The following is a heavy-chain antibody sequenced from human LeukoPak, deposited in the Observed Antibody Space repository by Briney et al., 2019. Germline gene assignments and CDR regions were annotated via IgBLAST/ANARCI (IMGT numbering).Heavy chain of an antibody. V-gene: IGHV3-33*01. D-gene: IGHD5-12*01. CDR3: ARDHLMRYSDYGGGFDY. CDR1: GFTFNTHG. Sequence: PGGSLRLSCAASGFTFNTHGMHWVRQAPGKGLEWVAVIWYDGSIKYYSDSVKGRFTISRDNSKNTLYLQMDSLRAEDTAVYYCARDHLMRYSDYGGGFDYWGQGTLVTVSS. CDR2: IWYDGSIK. J-gene: IGHJ4*02.